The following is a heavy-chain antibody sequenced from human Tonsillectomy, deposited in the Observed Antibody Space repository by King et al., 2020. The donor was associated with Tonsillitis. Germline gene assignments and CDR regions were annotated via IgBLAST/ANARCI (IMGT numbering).Heavy chain of an antibody. CDR1: GFTFSNYC. V-gene: IGHV3-7*01. Sequence: EVQLVESGGGLVQPGGSLRLSCAASGFTFSNYCMAWVRQAPGKGLEWVANIKEDGSEKYYVDSVEGRFTISRDNAKNSLYLQMNSLRAEDTAVYYCASQAPHYYYGLDVWGQGTTVTVSS. CDR3: ASQAPHYYYGLDV. J-gene: IGHJ6*02. CDR2: IKEDGSEK.